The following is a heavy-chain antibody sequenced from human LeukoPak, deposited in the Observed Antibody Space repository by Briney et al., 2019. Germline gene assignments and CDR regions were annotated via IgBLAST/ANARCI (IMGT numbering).Heavy chain of an antibody. CDR1: GFTFSSYE. D-gene: IGHD5-24*01. CDR2: IGSSGGSR. Sequence: GGSLRLSCAASGFTFSSYEMDWVRRAPGKGLEWVSYIGSSGGSRYYADAVKGRFTSSRDNAKNSLYLQMNSLRVEDTAVYYCAREDGDAFDIWGQGTVVSVSS. V-gene: IGHV3-48*03. J-gene: IGHJ3*02. CDR3: AREDGDAFDI.